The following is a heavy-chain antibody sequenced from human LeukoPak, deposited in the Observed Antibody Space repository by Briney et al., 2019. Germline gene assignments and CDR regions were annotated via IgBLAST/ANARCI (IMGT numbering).Heavy chain of an antibody. CDR3: ARVPVRGVIFKRRYYYMDV. Sequence: AGGSLRLSCAASGFTFSSYAMHWVRQAPGKGLEWVAVISYDGSNKYYADSVKGRFTISRDNSKNTLYLQMNSLRAEDTAVYYCARVPVRGVIFKRRYYYMDVWGKGTTVTVSS. J-gene: IGHJ6*03. CDR2: ISYDGSNK. CDR1: GFTFSSYA. D-gene: IGHD3-10*01. V-gene: IGHV3-30*04.